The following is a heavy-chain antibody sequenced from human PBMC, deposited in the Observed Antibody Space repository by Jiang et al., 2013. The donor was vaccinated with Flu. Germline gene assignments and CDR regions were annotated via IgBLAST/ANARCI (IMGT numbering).Heavy chain of an antibody. J-gene: IGHJ6*02. CDR2: IYYSGST. CDR3: VREDYYYYAMDV. Sequence: GSGLVKPSQTLSLTCSVSGGSISSGNYYWSWIRQPPGKGPEWIGYIYYSGSTYYNPSLKSRVTISGDTSRNQFSLKMNSVTAADTAVYYCVREDYYYYAMDVWGQGTTVTVSS. CDR1: GGSISSGNYY. V-gene: IGHV4-30-4*01.